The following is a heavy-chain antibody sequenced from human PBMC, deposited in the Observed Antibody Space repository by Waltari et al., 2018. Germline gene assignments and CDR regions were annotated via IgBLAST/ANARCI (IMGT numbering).Heavy chain of an antibody. J-gene: IGHJ4*02. D-gene: IGHD3-3*01. CDR2: IYTSGST. CDR3: ARELNDFWSGYRYFDY. CDR1: GGSISSYY. V-gene: IGHV4-4*07. Sequence: QVQLQESGPGLVKPSETLSLTCTVSGGSISSYYWSWIRQPAGKGLEWIGRIYTSGSTNYNPSLKSRVTMSVDTSKNQFSLKLSSVTAADTAVYYCARELNDFWSGYRYFDYWGQGTLVTVSS.